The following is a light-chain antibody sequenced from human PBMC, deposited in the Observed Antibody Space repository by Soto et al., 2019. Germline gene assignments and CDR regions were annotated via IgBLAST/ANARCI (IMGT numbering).Light chain of an antibody. CDR2: GAS. J-gene: IGKJ1*01. CDR1: QSVSSN. CDR3: QQYNKWPPT. V-gene: IGKV3-15*01. Sequence: EIVMTQSPATLSVSPGERATLSCRASQSVSSNFAWYQQKPGQSPRLLINGASTRATGIPARFSGSWSGTEFTLTISSLQSEDFAVYYCQQYNKWPPTFGQGTKVEFK.